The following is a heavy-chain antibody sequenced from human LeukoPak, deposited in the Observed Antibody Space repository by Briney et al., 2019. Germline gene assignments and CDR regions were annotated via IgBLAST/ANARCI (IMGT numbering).Heavy chain of an antibody. CDR1: GFTFSSYA. CDR2: ISGSGGST. CDR3: AKRTGYYGLYYFDY. V-gene: IGHV3-23*01. D-gene: IGHD3-10*01. J-gene: IGHJ4*02. Sequence: GGSLRLSCAASGFTFSSYAMSWVRQAPGKGLGWDSAISGSGGSTYYADSVKGRFTISRDNSKNTLYLQMNSLRAEDTAVYYCAKRTGYYGLYYFDYWGQGTLVTVSS.